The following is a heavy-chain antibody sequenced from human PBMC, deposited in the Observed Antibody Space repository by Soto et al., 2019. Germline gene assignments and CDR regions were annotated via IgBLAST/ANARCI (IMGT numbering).Heavy chain of an antibody. Sequence: GESLKISCKGSGYSFTSDCIGWVRQMPGKGLEWMGIIYTRDSNTRYSPSFQGQVTISVDKSISTAYLQWSSLKASDTAMYYCASHGVFYYYAMDVWGQGTPVTSP. CDR3: ASHGVFYYYAMDV. CDR1: GYSFTSDC. D-gene: IGHD2-8*01. V-gene: IGHV5-51*01. J-gene: IGHJ6*02. CDR2: IYTRDSNT.